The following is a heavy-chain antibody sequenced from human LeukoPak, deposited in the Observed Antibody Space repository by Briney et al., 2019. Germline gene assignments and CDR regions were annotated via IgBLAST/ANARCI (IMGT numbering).Heavy chain of an antibody. CDR2: INPNSGGT. CDR1: GYTFTVYY. D-gene: IGHD2-15*01. CDR3: ATLGYCSGGSCPHFDY. J-gene: IGHJ4*02. V-gene: IGHV1-2*06. Sequence: ASVNVSCTASGYTFTVYYMHWVRQAPGQGLEWMGRINPNSGGTNYAQKFQGRVTMTRDTSISTAYMELSRLRSDDTAVYYCATLGYCSGGSCPHFDYWGQGTLVTVSS.